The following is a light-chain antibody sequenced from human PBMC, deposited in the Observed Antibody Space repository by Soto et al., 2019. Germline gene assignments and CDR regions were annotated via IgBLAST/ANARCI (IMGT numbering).Light chain of an antibody. V-gene: IGKV3-11*01. CDR3: QQRSNWPMYT. CDR2: DAS. CDR1: QSVSSY. J-gene: IGKJ2*01. Sequence: EIVLTQSPATLSLSPGERATLSCRASQSVSSYLAWYQQKPGQAPRLLIYDASNRATGIPARFSGSGSGTDFTLNISSLEPEDFAVYSCQQRSNWPMYTFGQGTKLEIK.